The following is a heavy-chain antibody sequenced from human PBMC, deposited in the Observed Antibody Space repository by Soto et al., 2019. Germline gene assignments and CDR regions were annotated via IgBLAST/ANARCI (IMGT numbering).Heavy chain of an antibody. D-gene: IGHD2-15*01. CDR1: GYTFTSYG. CDR2: ISASNGNT. CDR3: ARAVVVAKNWFDP. V-gene: IGHV1-18*01. J-gene: IGHJ5*02. Sequence: ASVKVSCKASGYTFTSYGFSWVRQAPGQGLEWMGWISASNGNTNYAQKLQGRVTMTTDTSTSTAYMELRSLRSDDTAVYYCARAVVVAKNWFDPWGQGTLVTVSS.